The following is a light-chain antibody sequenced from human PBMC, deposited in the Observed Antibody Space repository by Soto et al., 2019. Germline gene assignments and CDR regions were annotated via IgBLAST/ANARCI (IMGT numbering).Light chain of an antibody. Sequence: VLTQSPGTLSLSPGESATLSCRASQSVSSSYLAWYQQKPGQAPRLLIYGASSRATGIPDRFSGSGSGTEFTLTISSLQSEDFAVYYCQKYNNWPETCGQGTKGDIK. V-gene: IGKV3-20*01. CDR1: QSVSSSY. J-gene: IGKJ1*01. CDR2: GAS. CDR3: QKYNNWPET.